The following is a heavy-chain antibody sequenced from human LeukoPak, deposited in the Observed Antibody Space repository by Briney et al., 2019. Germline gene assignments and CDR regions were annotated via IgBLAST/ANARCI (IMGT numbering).Heavy chain of an antibody. CDR3: ARGQGYGDYPSWFDP. Sequence: ASVKVSCKASGYTFTSYDINWVRQATGQGLEWMGWMNPNSGNTGYAQRFQGRVTITRNTSISTAYMELSSLRSEDTAVYYCARGQGYGDYPSWFDPWGQGTLVTVSS. J-gene: IGHJ5*02. CDR1: GYTFTSYD. CDR2: MNPNSGNT. D-gene: IGHD4-17*01. V-gene: IGHV1-8*03.